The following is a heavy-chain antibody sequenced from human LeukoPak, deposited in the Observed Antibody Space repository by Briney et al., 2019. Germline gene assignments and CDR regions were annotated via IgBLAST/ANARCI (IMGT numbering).Heavy chain of an antibody. J-gene: IGHJ4*02. Sequence: PAASVKVSCKASGYTFTGYYMHWLRQAPGHGLEWMGRINPNSGGTNYAQKFQGRVTMIRDTSISTAYMELSRLRSDDTAAYYCARETPTGVDYWGQGTLVTVSS. V-gene: IGHV1-2*06. D-gene: IGHD1-14*01. CDR3: ARETPTGVDY. CDR1: GYTFTGYY. CDR2: INPNSGGT.